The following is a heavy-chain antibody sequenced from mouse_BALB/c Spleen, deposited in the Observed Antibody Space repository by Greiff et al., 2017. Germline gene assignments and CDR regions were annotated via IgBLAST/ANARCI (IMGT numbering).Heavy chain of an antibody. V-gene: IGHV1S81*02. CDR1: GYTFTSYY. J-gene: IGHJ3*01. CDR3: TRNRYDAWFAY. CDR2: INPSNGGT. D-gene: IGHD2-14*01. Sequence: QVQLQQPGAELVKPGASVKLSCKASGYTFTSYYMYWVKQRPGQGLEWIGGINPSNGGTNFNEKFKSKATLTVDKSSSTAYMQLSSLTSEDSAVYYCTRNRYDAWFAYWGQGTLVTVSA.